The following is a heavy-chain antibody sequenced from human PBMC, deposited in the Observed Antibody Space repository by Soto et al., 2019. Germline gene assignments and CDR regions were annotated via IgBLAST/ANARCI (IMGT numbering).Heavy chain of an antibody. V-gene: IGHV3-53*01. Sequence: PGGSLRLSCNASGFTVSSTYMSWVRQAPGMGLEWVAVIESGGSTPYADSVKGRFTISRDIPKNMIYLHLHTLRAEDTAVYYCAKDLGPLRLLNYYFYGLDVWGQGITVTVSS. CDR2: IESGGST. D-gene: IGHD2-15*01. J-gene: IGHJ6*02. CDR3: AKDLGPLRLLNYYFYGLDV. CDR1: GFTVSSTY.